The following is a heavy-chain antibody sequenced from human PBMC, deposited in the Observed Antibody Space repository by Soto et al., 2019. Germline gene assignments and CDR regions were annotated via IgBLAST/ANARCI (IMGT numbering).Heavy chain of an antibody. CDR1: GLTFSGYG. CDR2: ISSSSSTI. Sequence: VGSLRLSCAASGLTFSGYGMSWVRQAPGKGLEWVSYISSSSSTIYYADPVKGRFTISRDNAKNSLYLQMNSLRDEDTAVYYCARKGGDLDYFDYWGQGTLVTVSS. CDR3: ARKGGDLDYFDY. V-gene: IGHV3-48*02. D-gene: IGHD3-16*01. J-gene: IGHJ4*02.